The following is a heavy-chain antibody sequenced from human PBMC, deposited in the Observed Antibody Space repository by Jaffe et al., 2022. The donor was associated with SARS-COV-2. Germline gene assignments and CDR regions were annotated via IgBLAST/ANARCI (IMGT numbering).Heavy chain of an antibody. V-gene: IGHV4-34*01. CDR2: INHSGST. J-gene: IGHJ6*03. CDR3: ARCPNYYDSSGYYYRYYYYYMDV. Sequence: QVQLQQWGAGLLKPSETLSLTCAVYGGSFSGYYWSWIRQPPGKGLEWIGEINHSGSTNYNPSLKSRVTISVDTSKNQFSLKLSSVTAADTAVYYCARCPNYYDSSGYYYRYYYYYMDVWGKGTTVTVSS. D-gene: IGHD3-22*01. CDR1: GGSFSGYY.